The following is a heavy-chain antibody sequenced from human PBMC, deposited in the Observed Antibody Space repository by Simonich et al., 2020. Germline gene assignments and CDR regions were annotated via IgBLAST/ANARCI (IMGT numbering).Heavy chain of an antibody. J-gene: IGHJ4*02. Sequence: QVQLQESGPGLVKPSETLSLTCTVSGGSISSYYWSWIRQPPGKGLEWFGDIYYSGRTNYNPSLKSRFTISVDTSKNQCSLKLSSVTAADTAVYYCARHDRWLQFYFDYWGQGTLVTVSS. CDR3: ARHDRWLQFYFDY. CDR2: IYYSGRT. CDR1: GGSISSYY. V-gene: IGHV4-59*08. D-gene: IGHD5-12*01.